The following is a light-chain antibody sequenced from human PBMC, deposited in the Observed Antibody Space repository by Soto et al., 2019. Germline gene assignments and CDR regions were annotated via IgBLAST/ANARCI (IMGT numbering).Light chain of an antibody. V-gene: IGKV3-20*01. J-gene: IGKJ1*01. CDR3: HQYAASPRT. CDR2: GAS. Sequence: EIVLTRSPGTLSLSPRQRATLSCRASQTVSDNYLAWYQQKPGQAPRLLIYGASSRAPGIPDRFSGSGSGTDFTLTISRLEPEDFAIYYCHQYAASPRTFGQGTQVEVK. CDR1: QTVSDNY.